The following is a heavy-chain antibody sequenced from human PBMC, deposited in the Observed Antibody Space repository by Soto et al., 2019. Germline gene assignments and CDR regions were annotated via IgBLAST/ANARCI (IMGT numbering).Heavy chain of an antibody. V-gene: IGHV4-34*01. Sequence: PSETLSLTCAVYVGSFSGYYWSWIRQPPGKGLEWIGEINHNGSTNYNPSLKSRVTISVDTSKNQFSLKLGSVTAADTAVYYCARDYGAFFDDWGQGTRVTVSS. J-gene: IGHJ4*02. D-gene: IGHD4-17*01. CDR1: VGSFSGYY. CDR2: INHNGST. CDR3: ARDYGAFFDD.